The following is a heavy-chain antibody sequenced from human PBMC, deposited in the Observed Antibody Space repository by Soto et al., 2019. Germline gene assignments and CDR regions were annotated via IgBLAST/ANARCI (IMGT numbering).Heavy chain of an antibody. CDR3: TTLLACSGGSCYYFVDY. Sequence: EVQLVESGGGLVKPGGSLRLSCAASGFTFSNAWMSWVRQAPGKGLEWVGRIKSKTDGGTTDYAAPVKGRFTISRDGSKNTLYRQMNSLNTEDTVVCYCTTLLACSGGSCYYFVDYWGQGTLVTVSS. D-gene: IGHD2-15*01. CDR1: GFTFSNAW. CDR2: IKSKTDGGTT. V-gene: IGHV3-15*01. J-gene: IGHJ4*02.